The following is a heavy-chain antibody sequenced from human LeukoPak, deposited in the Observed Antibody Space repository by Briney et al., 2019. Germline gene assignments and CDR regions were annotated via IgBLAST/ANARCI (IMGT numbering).Heavy chain of an antibody. CDR3: ARGLVYFFLGYYYCMDV. V-gene: IGHV4-59*01. Sequence: SETLSLTCTVSGGSISSYYWSWIRQPPGKGLEWIGYIYYSGSTNYNPSLESRVTISVDTSKNQFSLKLSSVTAADTAVYYCARGLVYFFLGYYYCMDVWGKGTTVTVSS. CDR2: IYYSGST. CDR1: GGSISSYY. J-gene: IGHJ6*03. D-gene: IGHD2/OR15-2a*01.